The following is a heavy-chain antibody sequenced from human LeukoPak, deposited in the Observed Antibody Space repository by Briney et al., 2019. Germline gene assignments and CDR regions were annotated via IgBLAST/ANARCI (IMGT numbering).Heavy chain of an antibody. V-gene: IGHV3-23*01. CDR3: AKGAEIDH. CDR2: MTGPTDTT. Sequence: GGSLRLSCAASGFNFNNYAMSWVRQTPGKGLEWLSAMTGPTDTTYCAESVKGRFTISRDYSKSMVYLQMNSLRADDTAVYYCAKGAEIDHWGQGTLVTVSS. J-gene: IGHJ4*02. CDR1: GFNFNNYA.